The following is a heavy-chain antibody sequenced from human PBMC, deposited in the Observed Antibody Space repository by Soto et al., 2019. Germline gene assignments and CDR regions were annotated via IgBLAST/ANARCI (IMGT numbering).Heavy chain of an antibody. CDR1: GGSISSGGYY. J-gene: IGHJ6*03. CDR2: IYYSGST. D-gene: IGHD2-15*01. Sequence: SETLSLTCTVSGGSISSGGYYWSWIRQHPGKGLEWIGYIYYSGSTYYNPSLKSRVTISVDTSKNQFSLKLSSVTAADTAVYYCARATCSGGSCYYYYYYMDVWGKGTTVTVSS. V-gene: IGHV4-31*03. CDR3: ARATCSGGSCYYYYYYMDV.